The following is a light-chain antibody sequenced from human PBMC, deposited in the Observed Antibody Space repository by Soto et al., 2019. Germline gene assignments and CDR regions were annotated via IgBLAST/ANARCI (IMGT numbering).Light chain of an antibody. CDR2: GVS. CDR1: SSDVGSYDY. J-gene: IGLJ1*01. V-gene: IGLV2-14*01. Sequence: QSVLTQPASVSGSPGQSITISCSGTSSDVGSYDYVAWYQQFPGKTPKLMIYGVSSRPSGVSSRFSGSKSGNTASLTISGLQAEDDADYFCISYTGSSTSYVFGTGTKVTVL. CDR3: ISYTGSSTSYV.